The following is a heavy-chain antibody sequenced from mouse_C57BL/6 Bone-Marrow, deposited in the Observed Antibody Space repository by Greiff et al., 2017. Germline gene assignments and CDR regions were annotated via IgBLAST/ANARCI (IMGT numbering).Heavy chain of an antibody. D-gene: IGHD1-1*01. CDR2: ISYDGSN. CDR1: GYSITSCYY. J-gene: IGHJ4*01. CDR3: ARFITAVVCSMDY. Sequence: DVQLQESGPGLVKPSPSLSLSCSVSGYSITSCYYWNWIRPPPGNIPECMGFISYDGSNNYNPHLKNRIAITRDTSNTQYFLKWNSVTTEDTATYYCARFITAVVCSMDYWGQGTAVTVSS. V-gene: IGHV3-6*01.